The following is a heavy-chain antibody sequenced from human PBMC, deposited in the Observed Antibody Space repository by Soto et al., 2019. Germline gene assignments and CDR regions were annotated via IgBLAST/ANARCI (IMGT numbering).Heavy chain of an antibody. CDR2: IYYSGST. CDR1: GGSISSYS. D-gene: IGHD3-16*01. J-gene: IGHJ5*01. V-gene: IGHV4-59*01. CDR3: AREDYFTFYGEVSNWFDP. Sequence: SETLSLTCTVSGGSISSYSCSWCRHPQGKGLEGIGYIYYSGSTNYNPSLKSRVTISVDTSKNQFSLKLSSVTAADTAVYYCAREDYFTFYGEVSNWFDPWAQRTPVPVSS.